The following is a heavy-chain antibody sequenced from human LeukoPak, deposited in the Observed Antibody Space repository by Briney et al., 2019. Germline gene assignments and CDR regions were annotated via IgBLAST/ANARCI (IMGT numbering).Heavy chain of an antibody. CDR1: GLTFSRSA. D-gene: IGHD3-10*01. Sequence: GGSLRLSCAASGLTFSRSATRWVRQASGNGLEWDGRIRSKANNFATTYAASGKGRFAISRDDSKNTAYLQMNSLKAGETAVYYGTSEGLELGNFDFWGQGTLVTVSS. J-gene: IGHJ4*02. CDR2: IRSKANNFAT. CDR3: TSEGLELGNFDF. V-gene: IGHV3-73*01.